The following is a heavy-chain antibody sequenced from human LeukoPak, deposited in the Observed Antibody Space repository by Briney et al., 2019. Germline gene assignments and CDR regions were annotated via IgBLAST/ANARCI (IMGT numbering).Heavy chain of an antibody. V-gene: IGHV4-34*01. Sequence: PSETLSLTCAVYGVSFSGYYWSWIRQPPGKGLEWIGEINHSGSTNYNPSLKSRVTISVDTSKNQFSLKLSSVTAADTAVYYCARTGMITFGGVIAKNDYWGQGTLVTVSS. CDR3: ARTGMITFGGVIAKNDY. CDR2: INHSGST. J-gene: IGHJ4*02. CDR1: GVSFSGYY. D-gene: IGHD3-16*02.